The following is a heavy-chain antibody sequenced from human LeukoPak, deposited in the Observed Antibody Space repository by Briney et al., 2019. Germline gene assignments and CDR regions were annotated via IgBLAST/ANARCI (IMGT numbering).Heavy chain of an antibody. CDR3: ARGSESIVLVVYAHYYYYGMDV. CDR1: GFTFSSYE. D-gene: IGHD2-8*01. CDR2: ISSSGSTI. J-gene: IGHJ6*02. V-gene: IGHV3-48*03. Sequence: GGSLRLSCAASGFTFSSYEMNWVRQAPGKGLEWVSYISSSGSTIYYADSVKGRFTISRDNAKNSLYLQMNSLRAEDTAVYYCARGSESIVLVVYAHYYYYGMDVWGQGTTVTVSS.